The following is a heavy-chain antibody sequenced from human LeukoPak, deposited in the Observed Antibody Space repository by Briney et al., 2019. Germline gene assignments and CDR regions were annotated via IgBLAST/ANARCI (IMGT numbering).Heavy chain of an antibody. J-gene: IGHJ6*04. CDR3: ARGGCSSTSCYSGSYYYYYYGMDV. D-gene: IGHD2-2*01. Sequence: GASVKVSCKASGYTFTGYYMHWVRQAPGQGLEWMGWCNPNSGGTNYAQKFQGWVTMTRVTSISTAYMELSRLRSDDTAVYYCARGGCSSTSCYSGSYYYYYYGMDVWGKGTTVTVSS. V-gene: IGHV1-2*04. CDR2: CNPNSGGT. CDR1: GYTFTGYY.